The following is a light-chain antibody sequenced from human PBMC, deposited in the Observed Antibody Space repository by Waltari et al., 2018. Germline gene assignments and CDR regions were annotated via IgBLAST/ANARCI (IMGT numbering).Light chain of an antibody. V-gene: IGLV2-8*01. CDR2: EVN. Sequence: QSALTQPPSASGSRGQSVTISCTGTSSDVGGYNYVSWYQHHPGEAPKLMIFEVNKRPSGVPDRFSGSESGNTASLTVSGLQAEDDADYYCSSYAGSNNLVFGTGTKVTVL. CDR3: SSYAGSNNLV. J-gene: IGLJ1*01. CDR1: SSDVGGYNY.